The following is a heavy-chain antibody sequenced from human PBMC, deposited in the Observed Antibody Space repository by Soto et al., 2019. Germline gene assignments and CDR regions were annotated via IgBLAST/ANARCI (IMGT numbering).Heavy chain of an antibody. J-gene: IGHJ6*03. CDR2: IYYSGST. CDR1: GGSISSYY. D-gene: IGHD6-13*01. V-gene: IGHV4-59*08. Sequence: SETLSLTCTVSGGSISSYYWSWIRQPPGKGLEWIGYIYYSGSTNYNPSLKSRVTISVDTSKNQFSLKLSSVTAADTAVYYCARLGSSSWYNYMDVWGKGTTVTAP. CDR3: ARLGSSSWYNYMDV.